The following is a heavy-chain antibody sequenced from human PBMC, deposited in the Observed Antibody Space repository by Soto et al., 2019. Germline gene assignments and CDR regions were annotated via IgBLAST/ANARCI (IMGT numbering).Heavy chain of an antibody. D-gene: IGHD6-6*01. Sequence: GGSLRLSCAASGFTFRSYGMHWVRQAPGKGLEWVAVMSSDGSNRYYADSVKVRFNISRDNSKNTLYLEMNSLRTEDTAMYYCAKGSRSVYYYYYGMDVSGQGTTVTVSS. CDR2: MSSDGSNR. V-gene: IGHV3-30*18. CDR1: GFTFRSYG. CDR3: AKGSRSVYYYYYGMDV. J-gene: IGHJ6*02.